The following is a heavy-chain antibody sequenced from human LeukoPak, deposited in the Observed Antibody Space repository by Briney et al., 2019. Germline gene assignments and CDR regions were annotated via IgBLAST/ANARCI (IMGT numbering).Heavy chain of an antibody. CDR3: AAGGKFDFWSGYHIDN. Sequence: GGSLRLSCEVSGFTFSSNAMHWVRQAPGKGLEWVAVISYDGSNKNFADSVKGRFTVSRDNSKHTLYLHMNSLRSDDTAMYYCAAGGKFDFWSGYHIDNWGQGTLVTVSS. D-gene: IGHD3-3*01. CDR2: ISYDGSNK. V-gene: IGHV3-30*04. J-gene: IGHJ4*02. CDR1: GFTFSSNA.